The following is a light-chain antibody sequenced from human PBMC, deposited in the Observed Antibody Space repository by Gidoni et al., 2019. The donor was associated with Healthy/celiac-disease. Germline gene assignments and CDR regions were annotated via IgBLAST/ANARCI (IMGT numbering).Light chain of an antibody. J-gene: IGKJ4*01. CDR2: AAS. CDR1: QRISSY. CDR3: QQSYSTLGLG. V-gene: IGKV1-39*01. Sequence: DIQMTQSPSSLSASVGDRVTITCRASQRISSYLNWYQQKPGKAPKLLIYAASSLQSGVPSRFSGSGSGTDFTLTISSLQPEDFATYYCQQSYSTLGLGFGGGTKVEIK.